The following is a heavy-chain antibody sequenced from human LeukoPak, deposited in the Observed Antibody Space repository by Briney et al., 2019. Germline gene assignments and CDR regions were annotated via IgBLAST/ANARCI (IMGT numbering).Heavy chain of an antibody. CDR1: GFTFSTFA. CDR2: IYYSGST. CDR3: ARTTEAHSWRTRYYDYYMDV. V-gene: IGHV4-59*01. D-gene: IGHD6-13*01. Sequence: GSLRLSCAASGFTFSTFAMIWIRQPPGKGLEWIGYIYYSGSTNYNPSLKSRVTISVDTSKNQFSLKLSSVTAADTAVYYCARTTEAHSWRTRYYDYYMDVWGKGTTVTVSS. J-gene: IGHJ6*03.